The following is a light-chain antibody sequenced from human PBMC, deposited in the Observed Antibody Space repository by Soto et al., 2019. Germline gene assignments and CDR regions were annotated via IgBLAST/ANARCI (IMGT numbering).Light chain of an antibody. V-gene: IGKV3-15*01. J-gene: IGKJ5*01. CDR3: QQYNDWPPLT. CDR2: GAS. CDR1: QSVSSN. Sequence: EIVMTQSPATLSVSPGDTATLSCRASQSVSSNLAWYQQKPGQAPRLLIYGASTRAAGFPARFSGGGSGTEFTLTISSLQSEDFAVYYCQQYNDWPPLTFDQGTRLEIK.